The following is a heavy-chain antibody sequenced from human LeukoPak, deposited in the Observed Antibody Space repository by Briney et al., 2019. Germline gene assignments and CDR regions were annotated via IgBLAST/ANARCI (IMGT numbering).Heavy chain of an antibody. CDR3: ARDGLVGLDYDILTGYADAFDI. J-gene: IGHJ3*02. Sequence: ASVKVSCKVSGYTLTELSMHWVRQAPGKGLEWMGGFDPEDGETIYAQKFQGRVTMTEDTSTDTAYMELSSLRSEDTAVYYCARDGLVGLDYDILTGYADAFDIWGQGTMVTVSS. D-gene: IGHD3-9*01. CDR2: FDPEDGET. CDR1: GYTLTELS. V-gene: IGHV1-24*01.